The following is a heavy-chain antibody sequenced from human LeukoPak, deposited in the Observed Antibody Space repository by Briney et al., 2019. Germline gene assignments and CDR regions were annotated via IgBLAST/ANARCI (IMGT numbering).Heavy chain of an antibody. J-gene: IGHJ5*02. CDR1: GYTFTGYY. CDR2: INPNSGGT. D-gene: IGHD3-10*01. Sequence: ASVKVSCKASGYTFTGYYMHWVRQAPGQGLEWMGWINPNSGGTNYAQKFQGRVTMTRDTSISTAYMELSRLRSDDTAVYYCARGAGEAQWHGLLWFGDNWFDPWGQGTLVTVSS. CDR3: ARGAGEAQWHGLLWFGDNWFDP. V-gene: IGHV1-2*02.